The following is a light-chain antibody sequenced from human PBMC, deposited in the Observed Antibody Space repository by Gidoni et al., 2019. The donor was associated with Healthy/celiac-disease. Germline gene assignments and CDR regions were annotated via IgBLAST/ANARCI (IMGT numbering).Light chain of an antibody. CDR3: QVWDSSTGV. Sequence: SYELTQPLSVSVALGQTARITCGGNNIGSNNVHWSQQKPGQAPVLVIYRDSNRPSGIPERFSGSNSGNTATLTISRAQAGDEADYYCQVWDSSTGVFGGGTKLTVL. V-gene: IGLV3-9*01. CDR2: RDS. CDR1: NIGSNN. J-gene: IGLJ2*01.